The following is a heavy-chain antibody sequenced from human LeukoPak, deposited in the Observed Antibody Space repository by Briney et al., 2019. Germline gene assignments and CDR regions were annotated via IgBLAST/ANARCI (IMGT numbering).Heavy chain of an antibody. CDR1: GFTVSSNY. CDR2: IYSGGST. J-gene: IGHJ6*02. CDR3: ARDQSRFLRGMDV. D-gene: IGHD3-3*01. Sequence: GSLRLSCAASGFTVSSNYMSWVRQAPGKGLEWVSVIYSGGSTYYADSVKGRFTISRDNSKNTLYLQMNSLRAEDTAVYYCARDQSRFLRGMDVWGQGTTVTVSS. V-gene: IGHV3-53*01.